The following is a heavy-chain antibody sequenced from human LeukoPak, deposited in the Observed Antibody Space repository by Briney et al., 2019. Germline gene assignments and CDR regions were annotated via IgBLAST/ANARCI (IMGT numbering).Heavy chain of an antibody. J-gene: IGHJ5*02. V-gene: IGHV4-30-4*01. D-gene: IGHD3-10*01. Sequence: SETLSLTCTVSGASISSADYYCSWVRQPPGKGLEWIGYIYYSGSTYYDPSLKGRVTISIDTSKNQMSLKLYSVTAADSAVYYCASEIRTYYYGSGSHPETNWFDTWGQGTLVTVSS. CDR2: IYYSGST. CDR3: ASEIRTYYYGSGSHPETNWFDT. CDR1: GASISSADYY.